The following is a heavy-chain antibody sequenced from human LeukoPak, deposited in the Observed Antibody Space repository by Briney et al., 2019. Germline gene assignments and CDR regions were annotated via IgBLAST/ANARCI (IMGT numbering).Heavy chain of an antibody. D-gene: IGHD6-13*01. CDR3: TRVGSSFFYFFDF. CDR1: GFTLGDYG. Sequence: GRSLRLSCTTSGFTLGDYGLTWVRPAPGKGLEWVGFIRSKAFGGTTEYAASVKGRFTISRDDSKSIAYLQMSSLKTEDTAVYYCTRVGSSFFYFFDFWGQGTLVTVSS. V-gene: IGHV3-49*04. J-gene: IGHJ4*02. CDR2: IRSKAFGGTT.